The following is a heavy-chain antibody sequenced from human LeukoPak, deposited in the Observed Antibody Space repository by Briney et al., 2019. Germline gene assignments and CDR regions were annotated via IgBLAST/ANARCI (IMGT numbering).Heavy chain of an antibody. V-gene: IGHV3-20*04. D-gene: IGHD3-9*01. CDR1: GFTFDDYG. CDR2: INWNGGST. Sequence: GGSLRLSCAASGFTFDDYGMSWVRQAPGKGLEWVSGINWNGGSTGYADSVKGRFTISRDNAKNTLYLQMNSLRAEDTAVYYCARDAQYYDILTGYYTEYYFDYWGQGTLVTVSS. J-gene: IGHJ4*02. CDR3: ARDAQYYDILTGYYTEYYFDY.